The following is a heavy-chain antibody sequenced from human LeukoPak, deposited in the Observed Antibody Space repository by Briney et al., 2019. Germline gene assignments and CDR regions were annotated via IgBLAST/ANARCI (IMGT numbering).Heavy chain of an antibody. Sequence: PSETLSFTCTVSGGSISSYYWSWIRQPPGKGLEWIGYVYYSGSTNYNPSLKSRVTISVDTSKNQFSLKLSSVTTADTAVYYCARSELLWFGGVNSGFDYWGQGTLVTVSS. CDR2: VYYSGST. D-gene: IGHD3-10*01. J-gene: IGHJ4*02. CDR1: GGSISSYY. V-gene: IGHV4-59*01. CDR3: ARSELLWFGGVNSGFDY.